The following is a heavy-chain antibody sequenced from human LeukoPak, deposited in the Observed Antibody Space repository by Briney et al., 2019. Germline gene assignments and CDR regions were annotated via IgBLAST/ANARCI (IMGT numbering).Heavy chain of an antibody. CDR2: IYNAGST. Sequence: SQTLSLTCTVSGGSISSGGYFWSWIRQPVGKGLEWIGRIYNAGSTNYNPSLQSRVTISLDTSKNQFSLRLSSVTAADTAVYYCARQGRITMVRGATGYYYGMDVWGQGTTVTVSS. V-gene: IGHV4-61*02. J-gene: IGHJ6*02. CDR3: ARQGRITMVRGATGYYYGMDV. CDR1: GGSISSGGYF. D-gene: IGHD3-10*01.